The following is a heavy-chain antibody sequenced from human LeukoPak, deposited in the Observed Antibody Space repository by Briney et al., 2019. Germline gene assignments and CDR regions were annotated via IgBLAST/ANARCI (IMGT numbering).Heavy chain of an antibody. Sequence: SGPTLVQPTQPLTLTCTFSGFSLSTARVGVGWIRQPPGKALEWLALIYWDDDKRYSPSLKSRLTITKDTSKNQVVLTVTDMDPVDTATYYCAHRRDYYDFDYWGQGTLVTVSS. D-gene: IGHD3-10*01. J-gene: IGHJ4*02. CDR1: GFSLSTARVG. CDR3: AHRRDYYDFDY. V-gene: IGHV2-5*02. CDR2: IYWDDDK.